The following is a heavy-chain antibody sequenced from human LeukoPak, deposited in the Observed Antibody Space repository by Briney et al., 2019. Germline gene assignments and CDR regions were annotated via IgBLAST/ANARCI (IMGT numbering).Heavy chain of an antibody. D-gene: IGHD6-19*01. Sequence: SETLSLTCTVSGGSISSSSYYWGWIRQPPGKGLEWIGSIYYSGSTYYNPSLKSRVTISVDTSKNQFSLKLSSVTAADTAVYYCARAVRSSGWYMVEPCFDYWGRGTLVTVSS. V-gene: IGHV4-39*01. J-gene: IGHJ4*02. CDR2: IYYSGST. CDR1: GGSISSSSYY. CDR3: ARAVRSSGWYMVEPCFDY.